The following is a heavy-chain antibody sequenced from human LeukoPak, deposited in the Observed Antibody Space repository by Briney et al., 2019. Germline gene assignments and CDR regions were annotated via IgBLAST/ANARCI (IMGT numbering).Heavy chain of an antibody. V-gene: IGHV1-69*13. CDR2: IIPIFGTA. CDR3: ARDERDSSWYKELFTYYYDSSGPPTLDV. J-gene: IGHJ6*02. D-gene: IGHD3-22*01. Sequence: ASVKVSCKASGGTFSSYAISWVRQAPGQGLEWMGGIIPIFGTANYAQKFQGRVTITADESTSTAYMELSSLRSEDTAVYYCARDERDSSWYKELFTYYYDSSGPPTLDVWGQGTTVTVSS. CDR1: GGTFSSYA.